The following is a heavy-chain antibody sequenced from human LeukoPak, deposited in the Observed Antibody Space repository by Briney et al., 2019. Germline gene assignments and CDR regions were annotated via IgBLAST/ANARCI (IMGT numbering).Heavy chain of an antibody. CDR1: GYTFTSYD. D-gene: IGHD6-13*01. Sequence: ASVEVSCKASGYTFTSYDINWVRQATGQGLEWMGWMNPNSGNTGYAQKFQGRVTMTRNTSISTAYMELSSLRSEDTAVYYCARGRIAAAGITGNWGQGTLVTVSS. CDR2: MNPNSGNT. V-gene: IGHV1-8*01. J-gene: IGHJ4*02. CDR3: ARGRIAAAGITGN.